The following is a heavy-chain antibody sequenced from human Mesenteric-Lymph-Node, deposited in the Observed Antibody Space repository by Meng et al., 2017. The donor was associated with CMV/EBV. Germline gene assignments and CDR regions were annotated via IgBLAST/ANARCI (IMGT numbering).Heavy chain of an antibody. CDR3: ANSRGSGWYDGVY. J-gene: IGHJ4*02. CDR1: GGSISSSNYF. Sequence: TVSGGSISSSNYFWGWVRQPPGKGLEWIGSISDSGTTYYKSSLKNRVTISVDTSKNQLSLKLSSVTAADTAVYYCANSRGSGWYDGVYWGQGILVTVSS. D-gene: IGHD6-13*01. V-gene: IGHV4-39*01. CDR2: ISDSGTT.